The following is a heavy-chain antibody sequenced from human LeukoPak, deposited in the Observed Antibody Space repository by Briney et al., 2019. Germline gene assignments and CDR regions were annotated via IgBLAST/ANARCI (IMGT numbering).Heavy chain of an antibody. Sequence: GGSLRLSCAASGFTFSSYSMNWVRQAPGKGLEWVSSISSSSSYIYYADPVKGRFTISRDNAKNSLYLQMNSLRAEDTAVYYCARGSGYDAPMPKLSDYWGQGSLVTVSS. CDR2: ISSSSSYI. CDR3: ARGSGYDAPMPKLSDY. CDR1: GFTFSSYS. J-gene: IGHJ4*02. D-gene: IGHD5-12*01. V-gene: IGHV3-21*01.